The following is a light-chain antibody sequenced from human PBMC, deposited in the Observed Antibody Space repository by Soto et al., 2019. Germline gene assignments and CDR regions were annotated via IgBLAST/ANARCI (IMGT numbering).Light chain of an antibody. CDR3: SSYTSGTTRYV. CDR1: SSDVGGYNY. V-gene: IGLV2-14*03. J-gene: IGLJ1*01. CDR2: DVS. Sequence: QSALTQPASVSGSPGQSVTISCTGTSSDVGGYNYVSWYQQNAGKAPKLTIYDVSNRPSGVSDRFSGSKSGNTASLTISGLQAEDEADYYCSSYTSGTTRYVFGTGTKVTVL.